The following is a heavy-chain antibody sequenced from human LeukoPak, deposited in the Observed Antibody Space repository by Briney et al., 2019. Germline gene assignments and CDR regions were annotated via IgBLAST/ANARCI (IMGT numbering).Heavy chain of an antibody. J-gene: IGHJ6*03. CDR2: INPSGGST. CDR1: GYTFTSYY. V-gene: IGHV1-46*01. D-gene: IGHD2-2*01. CDR3: AGCGIVVVPAAILSRNYYYYMDV. Sequence: GAPVKVSCKASGYTFTSYYMHWVRQAPGQGLEWMGIINPSGGSTSYAQKFQGRVTMTRDMSTSTVYMELGSLRSEDTAVYYCAGCGIVVVPAAILSRNYYYYMDVWGKGTTVTVSS.